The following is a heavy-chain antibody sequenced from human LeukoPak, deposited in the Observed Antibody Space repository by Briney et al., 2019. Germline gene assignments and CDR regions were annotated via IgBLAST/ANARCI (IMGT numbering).Heavy chain of an antibody. D-gene: IGHD4-17*01. Sequence: GGSLRLSCAASGFTFSDYYMSWIRQAPGKGLEWVSYISSSGSTIYYADSVKGRFTISRDNAKNSLYLQMNSLRAEDTAVYYCARDLEGGDYKPFYYYYYMDVWGKGTTVTVSS. CDR2: ISSSGSTI. J-gene: IGHJ6*03. CDR1: GFTFSDYY. CDR3: ARDLEGGDYKPFYYYYYMDV. V-gene: IGHV3-11*04.